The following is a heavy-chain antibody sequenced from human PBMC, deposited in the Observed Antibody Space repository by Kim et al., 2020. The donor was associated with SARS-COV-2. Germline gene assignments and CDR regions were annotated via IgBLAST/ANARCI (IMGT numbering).Heavy chain of an antibody. V-gene: IGHV4-61*01. CDR2: IYYSGST. D-gene: IGHD3-10*01. Sequence: SETLSLTCTVSGGSVSSGSYYWSWIRQPPGKGLEWIGYIYYSGSTNYNPSLKSRVTISVDTSKNQFSLKLSSVTAADTAVYYCARDYRFGELTYWGQGTLVTVSS. CDR3: ARDYRFGELTY. CDR1: GGSVSSGSYY. J-gene: IGHJ4*02.